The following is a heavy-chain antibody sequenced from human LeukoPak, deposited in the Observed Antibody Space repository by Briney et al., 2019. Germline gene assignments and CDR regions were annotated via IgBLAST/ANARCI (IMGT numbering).Heavy chain of an antibody. Sequence: PSETLSLTCAVYGGSFSGYYWSWIRQPPGKGLEWIGEINHSGSTNYNPSLKSRVTISVDTSKNQFSLKLSSVTAADTAVYYCARGDGYRYYDFWSGYPPNDYWGQGTLVTVSS. D-gene: IGHD3-3*01. CDR1: GGSFSGYY. CDR3: ARGDGYRYYDFWSGYPPNDY. CDR2: INHSGST. J-gene: IGHJ4*02. V-gene: IGHV4-34*01.